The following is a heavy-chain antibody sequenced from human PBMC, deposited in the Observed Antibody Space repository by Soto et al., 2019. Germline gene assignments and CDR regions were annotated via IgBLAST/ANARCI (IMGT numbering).Heavy chain of an antibody. Sequence: LRLSCAASGFTFRNVWMHWVRQSPGKGRVWVSRINSDGSATDYADSVKGRFTISRDNAKNTLSLQMNSLRAEDTAVYYCAREGDAFDIWGQGTLVTVSS. V-gene: IGHV3-74*01. CDR2: INSDGSAT. CDR1: GFTFRNVW. CDR3: AREGDAFDI. J-gene: IGHJ3*02. D-gene: IGHD3-10*01.